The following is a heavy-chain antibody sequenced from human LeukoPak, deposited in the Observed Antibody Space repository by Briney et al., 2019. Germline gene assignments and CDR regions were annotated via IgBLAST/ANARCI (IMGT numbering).Heavy chain of an antibody. J-gene: IGHJ5*02. CDR2: INHSGST. CDR3: ARGIAAARSWFDP. V-gene: IGHV4-34*01. D-gene: IGHD6-13*01. Sequence: SETLSLTCAVYGGSFSGYYWSWIRQPPGKGLEWIGEINHSGSTNYNPPLKSRVTISVDTSKNQFSLKLSSVTAADTAVYYCARGIAAARSWFDPWGQGTLVTVSS. CDR1: GGSFSGYY.